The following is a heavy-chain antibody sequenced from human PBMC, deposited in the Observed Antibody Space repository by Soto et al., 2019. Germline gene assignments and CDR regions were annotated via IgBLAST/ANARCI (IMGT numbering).Heavy chain of an antibody. D-gene: IGHD3-10*01. CDR2: ISAYNGNT. J-gene: IGHJ5*02. Sequence: ASVKVSCKSSGYTFTSYAISWVRQAPGQGLEWMGGISAYNGNTHYAQKFQGRVTMTTDTSTSTAYMELRSLRSDDTAVYYCARNNNYGSGSYYRVHWFDPWGQG. CDR1: GYTFTSYA. CDR3: ARNNNYGSGSYYRVHWFDP. V-gene: IGHV1-18*01.